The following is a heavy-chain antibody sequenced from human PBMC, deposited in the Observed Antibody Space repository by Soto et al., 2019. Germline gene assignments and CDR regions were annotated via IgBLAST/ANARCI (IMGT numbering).Heavy chain of an antibody. Sequence: QVQVVESGGGVVQPGRSLRLSCAASGFVFSNYGMHWVRQAPGKGLEWVAVISNDGNDEYYIDSVKGRFTISRDNSKNTLYLQMNTLSTEDTALYYCAKDIHSGRNRLGADYWGQGTLVTVSS. CDR1: GFVFSNYG. CDR3: AKDIHSGRNRLGADY. J-gene: IGHJ4*02. D-gene: IGHD3-16*01. CDR2: ISNDGNDE. V-gene: IGHV3-30*18.